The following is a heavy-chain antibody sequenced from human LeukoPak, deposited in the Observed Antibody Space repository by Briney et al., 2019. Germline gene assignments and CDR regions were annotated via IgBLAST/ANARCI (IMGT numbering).Heavy chain of an antibody. Sequence: SQTLSLTCAVSGGSISSGGYSWSWIRQPPGKGLEWIGYIYHSGSTYYNPSLKSRVTISVDTSRNQFSQKLYSVTAADTAVYYCARSRSGYSYDHAAFEIWGQGTMVTVSS. CDR2: IYHSGST. J-gene: IGHJ3*02. V-gene: IGHV4-30-2*02. CDR1: GGSISSGGYS. D-gene: IGHD5-18*01. CDR3: ARSRSGYSYDHAAFEI.